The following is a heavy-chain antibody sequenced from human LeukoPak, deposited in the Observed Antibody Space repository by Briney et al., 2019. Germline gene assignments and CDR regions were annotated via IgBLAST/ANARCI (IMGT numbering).Heavy chain of an antibody. D-gene: IGHD4/OR15-4a*01. CDR2: IYHSGST. CDR3: ARLIPLTLGAAYFDY. J-gene: IGHJ4*02. Sequence: SETLSLTCTVSGGSINNYFWSWIRQPPGKGLEWIAYIYHSGSTDHNPALKSRVTTSIDTAKNQFSVKLSSVTAADTAVYYCARLIPLTLGAAYFDYWGQGTLVTVSS. CDR1: GGSINNYF. V-gene: IGHV4-59*08.